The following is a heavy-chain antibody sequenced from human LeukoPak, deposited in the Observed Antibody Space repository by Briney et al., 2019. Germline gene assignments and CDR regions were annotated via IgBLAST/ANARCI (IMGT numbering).Heavy chain of an antibody. CDR2: ISGSSSYT. D-gene: IGHD6-6*01. J-gene: IGHJ6*02. CDR3: ARVSSQYSSSSDYYYGMDV. CDR1: GFTFSDYY. V-gene: IGHV3-11*06. Sequence: GGSLRLSCAASGFTFSDYYMSWIRQAPGKGLEWVSYISGSSSYTNYADSVKGRFTISRDNAKNSLYLQMNSLRAEDTAVYYCARVSSQYSSSSDYYYGMDVWGQGTTVTVSS.